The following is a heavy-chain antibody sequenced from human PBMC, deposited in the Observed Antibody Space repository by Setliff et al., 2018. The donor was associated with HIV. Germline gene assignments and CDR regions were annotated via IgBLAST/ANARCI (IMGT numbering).Heavy chain of an antibody. Sequence: GGSLRLSCAASGFSFGDAWMTWVRQAPGKGLEWVGRIKSKSDGETTDYAALVEGKFTISRDDAKSSVYLQINSLRTEDAAVYYCTRLRGYSYGLASYYYYYMDVWGKGTTVTVSS. CDR3: TRLRGYSYGLASYYYYYMDV. CDR1: GFSFGDAW. J-gene: IGHJ6*03. D-gene: IGHD5-18*01. CDR2: IKSKSDGETT. V-gene: IGHV3-15*01.